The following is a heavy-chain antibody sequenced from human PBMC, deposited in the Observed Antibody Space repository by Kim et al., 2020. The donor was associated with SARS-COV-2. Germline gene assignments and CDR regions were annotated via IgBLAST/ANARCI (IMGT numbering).Heavy chain of an antibody. V-gene: IGHV4-39*07. CDR1: GGSISSSSYY. D-gene: IGHD2-2*01. CDR3: ARDIVVVPAAMFSYYYYHGMDV. CDR2: IYYSGST. Sequence: SETLSLTCTVSGGSISSSSYYWGWIRQPPGKGLEWIGSIYYSGSTYYNPSLKSRVTISVDTSKNQFSLKLSSVTAADTAVYYCARDIVVVPAAMFSYYYYHGMDVWGQGTTVTVSS. J-gene: IGHJ6*02.